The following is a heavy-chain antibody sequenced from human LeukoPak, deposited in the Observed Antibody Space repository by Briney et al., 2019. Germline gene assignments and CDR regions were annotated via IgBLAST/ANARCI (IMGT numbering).Heavy chain of an antibody. CDR3: ARNGAPVVTAITPYYYYMDV. CDR2: IKQDGSEK. D-gene: IGHD2-21*02. Sequence: PGGSLRLSCAASGFTFTNYWMSWVRQAPGKGLELVANIKQDGSEKYYVDSVEGRFTISRDNAKNSLYLQMNSLRAEDTAVYYCARNGAPVVTAITPYYYYMDVWGKGTTVTVSS. V-gene: IGHV3-7*01. CDR1: GFTFTNYW. J-gene: IGHJ6*03.